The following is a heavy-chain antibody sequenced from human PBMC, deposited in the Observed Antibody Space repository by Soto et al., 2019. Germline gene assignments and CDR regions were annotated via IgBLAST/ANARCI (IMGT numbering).Heavy chain of an antibody. CDR2: IIPIFGTA. Sequence: ASVKVSWKASGGTFSSYAISWVRQAPGQGLEWMGGIIPIFGTANYAQKFQGRGTITADESTCTAYMELSSLRSEDTAVYYCASTSHYYGSGSYWDYYGMDVWGQGTTVTVSS. J-gene: IGHJ6*02. CDR3: ASTSHYYGSGSYWDYYGMDV. D-gene: IGHD3-10*01. V-gene: IGHV1-69*13. CDR1: GGTFSSYA.